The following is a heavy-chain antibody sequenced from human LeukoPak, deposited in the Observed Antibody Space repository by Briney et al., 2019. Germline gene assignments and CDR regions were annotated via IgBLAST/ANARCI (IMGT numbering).Heavy chain of an antibody. D-gene: IGHD6-19*01. CDR1: GFTFSSYE. Sequence: GGSLRLSCAASGFTFSSYEMNWVRQAPGKGLEWVSSISSSSSYIYYADSVKGRFTISRDNAKNSLYLQMNSLRAEDTAVYYCARDQILAGTVYWGQGTLVTVSS. V-gene: IGHV3-21*01. CDR2: ISSSSSYI. J-gene: IGHJ4*02. CDR3: ARDQILAGTVY.